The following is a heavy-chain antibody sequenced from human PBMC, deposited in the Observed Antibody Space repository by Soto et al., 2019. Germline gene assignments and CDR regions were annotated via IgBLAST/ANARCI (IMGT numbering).Heavy chain of an antibody. D-gene: IGHD6-19*01. V-gene: IGHV1-8*01. CDR1: GYTFTSYD. J-gene: IGHJ6*03. CDR3: ARGGYSSGWRDYYYYMDV. Sequence: QVPLVQSGAEVKKPGASVKVSCKASGYTFTSYDINWVRQATGQGLEWMGWMNPNSGNTGYAQKFQGRVTMTRNTSISTAYMELSSLRSEDTAVYYCARGGYSSGWRDYYYYMDVWGKGTTVTVSS. CDR2: MNPNSGNT.